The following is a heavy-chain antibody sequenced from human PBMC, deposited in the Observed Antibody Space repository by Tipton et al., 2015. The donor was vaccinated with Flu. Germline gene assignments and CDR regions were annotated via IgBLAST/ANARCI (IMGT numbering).Heavy chain of an antibody. CDR2: ISYTGNS. V-gene: IGHV4-59*03. CDR3: ATSNFYDFQLEH. Sequence: TLSLTCTFSSGSTRSYSWNWIRQPPGMGLEWIGSISYTGNSYYNPSLKSRVTISLATSKNQFSLKLGSVTAADTAVYYCATSNFYDFQLEHWGQGTLVTVSS. D-gene: IGHD5/OR15-5a*01. CDR1: SGSTRSYS. J-gene: IGHJ4*02.